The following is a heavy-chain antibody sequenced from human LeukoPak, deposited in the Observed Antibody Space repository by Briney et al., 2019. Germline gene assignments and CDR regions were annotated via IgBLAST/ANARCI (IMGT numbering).Heavy chain of an antibody. Sequence: GGSLRLSCAASGFIFSSFAMSWVRQAPGKGLEWVSVIYSGGSTYFADSVKGRFTISRDNSKNTVYLQMNSLRAEDTAVYYCAREGDGIDYWGQGTLVTVSS. D-gene: IGHD5-24*01. CDR1: GFIFSSFA. V-gene: IGHV3-53*01. CDR3: AREGDGIDY. CDR2: IYSGGST. J-gene: IGHJ4*02.